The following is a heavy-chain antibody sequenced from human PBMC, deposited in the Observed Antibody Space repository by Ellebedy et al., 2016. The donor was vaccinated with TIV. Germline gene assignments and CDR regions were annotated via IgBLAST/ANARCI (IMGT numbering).Heavy chain of an antibody. J-gene: IGHJ4*02. V-gene: IGHV1-2*02. Sequence: AASVKVSCKASGYTFTDYYMHWVRQAPGQGLEWMGWINANSGGINYAQKFQGRVTMTRDTSISTAYMELSRLRSDDTAVYYCARAPVKMVREIRELDYWGQGTLVTVSS. CDR3: ARAPVKMVREIRELDY. CDR2: INANSGGI. D-gene: IGHD3-10*01. CDR1: GYTFTDYY.